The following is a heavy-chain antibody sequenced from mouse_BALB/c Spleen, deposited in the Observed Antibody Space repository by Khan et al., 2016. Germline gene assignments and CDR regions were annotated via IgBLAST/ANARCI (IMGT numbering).Heavy chain of an antibody. CDR3: SSAGYYEYASYWYFDV. D-gene: IGHD2-4*01. Sequence: EVELVESGGGLVKPGGSLKLSCAASGFTFSDFYMYWVRQTPEKRLEWVATISDGGSYTYYPDSMKGRFTISRDNAKTNLYLQMSGLKSEDTAMSSYSSAGYYEYASYWYFDVWGAGTTVTVSS. V-gene: IGHV5-4*02. CDR2: ISDGGSYT. J-gene: IGHJ1*01. CDR1: GFTFSDFY.